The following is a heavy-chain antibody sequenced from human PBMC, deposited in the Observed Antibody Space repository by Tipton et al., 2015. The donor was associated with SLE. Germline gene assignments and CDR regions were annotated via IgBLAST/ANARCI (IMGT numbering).Heavy chain of an antibody. CDR2: IFTARST. J-gene: IGHJ2*01. V-gene: IGHV4-4*09. CDR3: ARLQVRSTVTAEYWFFDL. D-gene: IGHD2-21*02. Sequence: LRLSCTVSGGSINSHYWSWIRQPPGKGLEWIGYIFTARSTNYNPSLKSRLTISLDTSKNQLSLKLNSVTAADTAVYYCARLQVRSTVTAEYWFFDLWGRGTLVTVSS. CDR1: GGSINSHY.